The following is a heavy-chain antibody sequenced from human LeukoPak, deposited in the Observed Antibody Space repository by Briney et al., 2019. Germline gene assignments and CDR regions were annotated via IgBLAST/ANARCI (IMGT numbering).Heavy chain of an antibody. Sequence: PGGSVRLSCAASGFTLSDYWMNWVRQVPGKGPVWVSHISPDGRNIAYADSVKGRFTIFRDSAKNTLYLQMNSLRVGDTTVYYCVRDGGGTTPYDCWGQGTLVTVSS. CDR3: VRDGGGTTPYDC. CDR2: ISPDGRNI. J-gene: IGHJ4*02. D-gene: IGHD1-7*01. CDR1: GFTLSDYW. V-gene: IGHV3-74*01.